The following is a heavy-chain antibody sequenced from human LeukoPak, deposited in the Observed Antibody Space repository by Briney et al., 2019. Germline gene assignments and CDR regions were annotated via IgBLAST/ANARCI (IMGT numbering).Heavy chain of an antibody. CDR1: GGSFSGYY. V-gene: IGHV4-34*01. CDR3: ARGALLWFGELSRILYYFDY. D-gene: IGHD3-10*01. Sequence: SETLSLTCAVYGGSFSGYYWSWIRQPPGKGLEWIGEINHSGSTNYNPSLKSRVTISVDTSKNQFSLKLSSVTAADTAVYYCARGALLWFGELSRILYYFDYWGQGTLVTVSS. J-gene: IGHJ4*02. CDR2: INHSGST.